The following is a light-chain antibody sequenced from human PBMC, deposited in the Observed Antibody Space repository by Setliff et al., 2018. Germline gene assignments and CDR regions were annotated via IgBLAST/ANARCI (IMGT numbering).Light chain of an antibody. CDR1: SSDVGGYNY. V-gene: IGLV2-8*01. CDR2: EVS. CDR3: SSYAGRNNYV. Sequence: QSVLTQPPSASGSPGQSVTISCTGTSSDVGGYNYVSWYQQHPGNAPKLMIYEVSKRPSGVPDRFSGSKSGNTASLTVSGLQAEDEADYYCSSYAGRNNYVFGTGTKVTVL. J-gene: IGLJ1*01.